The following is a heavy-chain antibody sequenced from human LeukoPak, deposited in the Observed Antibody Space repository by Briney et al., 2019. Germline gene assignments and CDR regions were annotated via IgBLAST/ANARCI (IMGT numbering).Heavy chain of an antibody. CDR1: GYIFTRYA. Sequence: ASVKVSCKASGYIFTRYAMNWVRQAPGHGLEWMGWINPNTGHPTYAQGFTGRFVFSLDTSVSTAYLQISSLEAEDTAIYYCARGRAIGDGFNHFDYWGQGTLVTVSP. J-gene: IGHJ4*02. CDR2: INPNTGHP. CDR3: ARGRAIGDGFNHFDY. D-gene: IGHD5-24*01. V-gene: IGHV7-4-1*02.